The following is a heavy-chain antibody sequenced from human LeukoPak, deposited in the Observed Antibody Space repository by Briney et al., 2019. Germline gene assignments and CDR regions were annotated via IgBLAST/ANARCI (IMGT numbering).Heavy chain of an antibody. CDR3: ARESRLRGIDWFDP. V-gene: IGHV4-31*03. D-gene: IGHD3-16*01. CDR1: GGSISSGDYY. J-gene: IGHJ5*02. Sequence: SETLSLTCTVSGGSISSGDYYWTWIRQHPGKGLEWIGYVSHSGPTDIDPSLKSRASISVDTSTNQFSLRLTSVTAADTAKYYCARESRLRGIDWFDPWGQGTLVTVSS. CDR2: VSHSGPT.